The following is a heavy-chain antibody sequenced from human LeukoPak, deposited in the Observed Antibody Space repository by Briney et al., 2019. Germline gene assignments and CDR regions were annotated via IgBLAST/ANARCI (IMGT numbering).Heavy chain of an antibody. CDR2: ITSSSTNI. J-gene: IGHJ4*02. CDR3: ATDRGWRTSGYYLYYFEY. Sequence: PGGSLRLSCAASGFTFSTYNMNWVRQAPGKGLEWVSHITSSSTNIYYADSVKGRFTISRDNAKNSLFLQMNSLRAEDTAVYYCATDRGWRTSGYYLYYFEYWGQGTLVTFSS. CDR1: GFTFSTYN. D-gene: IGHD3-3*01. V-gene: IGHV3-48*01.